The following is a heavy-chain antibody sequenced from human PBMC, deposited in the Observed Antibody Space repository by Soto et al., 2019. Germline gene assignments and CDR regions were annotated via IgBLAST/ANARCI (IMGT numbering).Heavy chain of an antibody. J-gene: IGHJ5*01. Sequence: EVQLLESGGGLVQPGGSLRLSCAASGFTFSSYAMSWVRQTPGKGLEWVSTISGSGGSTYYADSVQGRFTISRDNSKNTLHLQINSLRAEDTAVYYGAKRRIGGERPPRFDSWGQGTLVTVSS. CDR2: ISGSGGST. CDR3: AKRRIGGERPPRFDS. CDR1: GFTFSSYA. V-gene: IGHV3-23*01. D-gene: IGHD3-16*01.